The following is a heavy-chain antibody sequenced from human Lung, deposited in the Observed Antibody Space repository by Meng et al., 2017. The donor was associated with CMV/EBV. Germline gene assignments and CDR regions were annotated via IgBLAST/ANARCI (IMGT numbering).Heavy chain of an antibody. D-gene: IGHD5-12*01. CDR3: ARGRYSGYDWGPYYYYGMDV. V-gene: IGHV1-69*05. J-gene: IGHJ6*02. CDR2: IIPIFGTA. Sequence: SVXVSXXASGGTFSSYAISWVRQAPGQGLEWMGGIIPIFGTANYAQKFQGRVTITTDESTSTAYMELSSLRSEDTAVYYCARGRYSGYDWGPYYYYGMDVWGQGTXVTVSS. CDR1: GGTFSSYA.